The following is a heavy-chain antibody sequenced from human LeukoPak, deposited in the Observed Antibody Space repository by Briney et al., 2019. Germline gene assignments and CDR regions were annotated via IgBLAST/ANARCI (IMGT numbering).Heavy chain of an antibody. D-gene: IGHD2-8*01. J-gene: IGHJ4*02. CDR2: IQYDGSNK. CDR1: GFTFSTYG. CDR3: AKDQGYFTSAGY. Sequence: GGSLTLSCAASGFTFSTYGMHWVRQAPGKGLEWVAFIQYDGSNKYYKDSVKGRFTISRDNSKNTVYLQMNSLRAEDTAVYYCAKDQGYFTSAGYWGQGTLVTVSP. V-gene: IGHV3-30*02.